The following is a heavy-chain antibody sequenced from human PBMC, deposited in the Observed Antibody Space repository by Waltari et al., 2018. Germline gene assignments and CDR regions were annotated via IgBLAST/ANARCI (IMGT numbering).Heavy chain of an antibody. CDR3: ARDGGYGDYGGDFDY. CDR1: GGSISSSSYY. V-gene: IGHV4-39*07. D-gene: IGHD4-17*01. J-gene: IGHJ4*02. CDR2: IYYSGST. Sequence: QLQLQESGPGLVKPSETLSLTCTVSGGSISSSSYYWGWIRQPPGKGLEWIGSIYYSGSTYYNPSLKSRVTISVATSKNQFSLKLSSVTAADTAVYYCARDGGYGDYGGDFDYWGQGTLVTVSS.